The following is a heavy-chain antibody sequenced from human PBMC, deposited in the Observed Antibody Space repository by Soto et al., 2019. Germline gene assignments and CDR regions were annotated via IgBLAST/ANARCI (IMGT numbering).Heavy chain of an antibody. CDR2: MRGSNGDT. Sequence: EVQLLESGGALVQPGESLRLSCAASGFTFSFCAMSWVRQAPGKGLEWVSSMRGSNGDTYYADSVKGRFTISRDNSTNTLYLQMNSLRVEDTALYYCVQGISDSYIYFDYWGQGALVTVSS. D-gene: IGHD3-22*01. CDR3: VQGISDSYIYFDY. V-gene: IGHV3-23*01. J-gene: IGHJ4*02. CDR1: GFTFSFCA.